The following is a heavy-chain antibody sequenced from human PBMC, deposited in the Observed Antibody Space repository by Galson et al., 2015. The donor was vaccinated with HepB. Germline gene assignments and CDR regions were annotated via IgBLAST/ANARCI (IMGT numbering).Heavy chain of an antibody. V-gene: IGHV1-18*01. Sequence: QSGAEVKKPGASVKVSCRASGYTFNTFGVSWVRQAPGQGPEWMGWISPYNGNTNYAQKFQGRVAMTTDTWTRTAHMELRSLRSDDTAVYYCARDPYCGGDCPRRETAFDIWGQGTLVIVSS. D-gene: IGHD2-21*01. CDR1: GYTFNTFG. CDR2: ISPYNGNT. CDR3: ARDPYCGGDCPRRETAFDI. J-gene: IGHJ3*02.